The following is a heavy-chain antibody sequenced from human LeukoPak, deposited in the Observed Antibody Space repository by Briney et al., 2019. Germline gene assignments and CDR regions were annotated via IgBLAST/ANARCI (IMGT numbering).Heavy chain of an antibody. CDR3: AREMRLPHNEILMDRRAFDI. CDR2: ISHNAHFK. D-gene: IGHD3-9*01. Sequence: GGSLRLSCAASGFNFSTFALHWVRQAPGKGLEWVALISHNAHFKYYADSVKGRFTVSRDTSKNMLHLQMDTLRTEETALYYCAREMRLPHNEILMDRRAFDIWGQGTMVTVSS. J-gene: IGHJ3*02. V-gene: IGHV3-30*04. CDR1: GFNFSTFA.